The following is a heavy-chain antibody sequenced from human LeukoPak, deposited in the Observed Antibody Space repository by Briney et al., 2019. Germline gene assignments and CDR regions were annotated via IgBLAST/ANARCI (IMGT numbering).Heavy chain of an antibody. CDR3: AKAPLDYYDSSGYYYTA. D-gene: IGHD3-22*01. Sequence: TGGSLRPSCAASGFTFSSYAMSWVRQAPGKGLEWVSAISGSGGSTYYADSVKGRFTISRDNSKNTLYLQINSLRAEDTAVYYSAKAPLDYYDSSGYYYTAWGQGTLVTVSS. CDR2: ISGSGGST. CDR1: GFTFSSYA. V-gene: IGHV3-23*01. J-gene: IGHJ5*02.